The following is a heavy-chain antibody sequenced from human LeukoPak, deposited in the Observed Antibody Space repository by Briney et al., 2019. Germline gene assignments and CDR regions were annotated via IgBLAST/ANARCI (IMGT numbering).Heavy chain of an antibody. V-gene: IGHV3-73*01. CDR3: TSRKALGYCSGGSCQDY. CDR1: GFTFSGSA. D-gene: IGHD2-15*01. Sequence: GGSLRLSCAASGFTFSGSAMHWVRQASGKGLEWVGRIRSKANSYATAYAASVKGRFTISRDDSKNTAYLQMNSLKTEDMAVYYCTSRKALGYCSGGSCQDYWGQGTLVTVSS. J-gene: IGHJ4*02. CDR2: IRSKANSYAT.